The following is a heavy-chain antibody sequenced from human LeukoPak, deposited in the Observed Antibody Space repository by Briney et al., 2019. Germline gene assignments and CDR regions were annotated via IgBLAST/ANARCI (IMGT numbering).Heavy chain of an antibody. Sequence: PSETLSLTCTVSGGSISSSSYYWGWIRQPPGKGLEWIGSIYYSGSTYYNPSLKSRVTISVDTSKNQFSLKLSSVTAADTAVYYCARAEDLYYYDSSAPNFDYWGRGTLVTVSS. CDR1: GGSISSSSYY. V-gene: IGHV4-39*07. D-gene: IGHD3-22*01. J-gene: IGHJ4*02. CDR2: IYYSGST. CDR3: ARAEDLYYYDSSAPNFDY.